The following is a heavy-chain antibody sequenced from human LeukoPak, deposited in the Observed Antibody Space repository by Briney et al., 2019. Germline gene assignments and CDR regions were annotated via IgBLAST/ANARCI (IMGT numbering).Heavy chain of an antibody. CDR3: ARAFRDYYGSGSSWYMDV. CDR2: ISSSGSTI. J-gene: IGHJ6*03. V-gene: IGHV3-11*01. CDR1: GFTFSDYY. Sequence: GGSLRLSCAASGFTFSDYYMSWIRQAPGKGLEWVSYISSSGSTIYYADSVKGRFTISRDNPKNSLYLQMNSLRAEDTAVYYCARAFRDYYGSGSSWYMDVWGKGTTVTVSS. D-gene: IGHD3-10*01.